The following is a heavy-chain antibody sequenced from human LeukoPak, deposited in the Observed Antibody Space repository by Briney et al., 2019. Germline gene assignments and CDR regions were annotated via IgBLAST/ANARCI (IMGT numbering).Heavy chain of an antibody. CDR1: VYTFTGNH. CDR2: IHPKNGKT. CDR3: ARHSSNWFDP. J-gene: IGHJ5*02. V-gene: IGHV1-2*02. Sequence: ASVRVSCTASVYTFTGNHMHWVRQAPGQGLEGMGWIHPKNGKTNYAQKFRGRVTMPTDTSITTTYMELSGLTSDDTAMYYCARHSSNWFDPWGQGTLVTVSS.